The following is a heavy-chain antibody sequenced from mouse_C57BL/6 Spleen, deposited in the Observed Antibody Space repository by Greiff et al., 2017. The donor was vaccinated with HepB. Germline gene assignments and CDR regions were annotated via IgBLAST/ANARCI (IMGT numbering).Heavy chain of an antibody. CDR2: INPSNGGT. CDR1: GYTFTSYW. Sequence: VQLQQPGPELVKPGASVKLSCKASGYTFTSYWMHWVKQRPGQGLEWIGNINPSNGGTNYNEKFKSKATLTVDKSSSTAYMQLSSLTSEDSAVYYCARRGYGSHWYFDVWGTGTTVTVSS. D-gene: IGHD1-1*01. V-gene: IGHV1-53*01. CDR3: ARRGYGSHWYFDV. J-gene: IGHJ1*03.